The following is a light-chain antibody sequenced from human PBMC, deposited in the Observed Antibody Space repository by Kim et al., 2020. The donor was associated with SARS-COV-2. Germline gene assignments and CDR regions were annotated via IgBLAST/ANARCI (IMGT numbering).Light chain of an antibody. Sequence: QSVLTQPHSASGTPGQRVTISCSGGSSNIGSNYVYWYQHLPGTAPKLLIYRNNQRPSGDPDRFSGSKSATSASLAISGLRSEDVADYYCAAWDDSLSGYVFGSGAKVTVL. V-gene: IGLV1-47*01. CDR3: AAWDDSLSGYV. CDR2: RNN. CDR1: SSNIGSNY. J-gene: IGLJ1*01.